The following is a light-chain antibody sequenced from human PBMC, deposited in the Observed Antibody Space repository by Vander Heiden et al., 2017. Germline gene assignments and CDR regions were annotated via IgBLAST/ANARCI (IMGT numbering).Light chain of an antibody. V-gene: IGLV3-25*03. J-gene: IGLJ2*01. CDR3: QSADSSGTYVV. CDR2: KDS. CDR1: ALPKQF. Sequence: SYELTQPPSLSVSPGQTARITGSGDALPKQFAYWYQQKPGQAPILVIYKDSERPSGIPERFSGSSSGTIVTLTISGVQAEDESDYYCQSADSSGTYVVFGGGTKLTVL.